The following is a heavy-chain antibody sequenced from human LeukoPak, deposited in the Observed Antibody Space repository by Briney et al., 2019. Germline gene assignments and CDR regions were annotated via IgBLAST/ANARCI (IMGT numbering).Heavy chain of an antibody. CDR2: FDPEDGET. CDR3: AREELSSGWFYTNDY. Sequence: VASVKVSCKVSGYTLTELSMHWVRQAPGKGLEWMGGFDPEDGETIYAQKFQGRVSITRDTSASTAYMELSSLRSEDTAVYYCAREELSSGWFYTNDYWGQGTLVTVSS. CDR1: GYTLTELS. D-gene: IGHD6-19*01. V-gene: IGHV1-24*01. J-gene: IGHJ4*02.